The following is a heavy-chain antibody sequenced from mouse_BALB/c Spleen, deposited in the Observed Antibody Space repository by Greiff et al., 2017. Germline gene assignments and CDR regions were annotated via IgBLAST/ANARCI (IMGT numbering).Heavy chain of an antibody. CDR1: GFTFSDYY. Sequence: EVQRVESGGGLVKPGGSLKLSCAASGFTFSDYYMYWVRQTPEKRLEWVATISDGGSYTYYPDSVKGRFTISRDNAKNNLYLQMSSLKSEDTAMYYCARSYGNHAWFAYWGQGTLVTVSA. CDR2: ISDGGSYT. D-gene: IGHD2-10*02. CDR3: ARSYGNHAWFAY. V-gene: IGHV5-4*02. J-gene: IGHJ3*01.